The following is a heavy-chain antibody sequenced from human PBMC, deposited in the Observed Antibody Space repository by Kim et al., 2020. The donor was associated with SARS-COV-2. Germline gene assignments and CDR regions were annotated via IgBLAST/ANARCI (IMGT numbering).Heavy chain of an antibody. CDR1: GFTFSSYG. J-gene: IGHJ6*02. Sequence: GGSLRLSCAASGFTFSSYGMHWVRQAPGKGLEWVAVISYDGSNKYYADSVKCRFTISRDNSKNTLYLQMNSLRADDTAVYYCARDRANYDFWRGHYYYYGMDVWGQGTTVTVSS. D-gene: IGHD3-3*01. CDR2: ISYDGSNK. CDR3: ARDRANYDFWRGHYYYYGMDV. V-gene: IGHV3-30-3*01.